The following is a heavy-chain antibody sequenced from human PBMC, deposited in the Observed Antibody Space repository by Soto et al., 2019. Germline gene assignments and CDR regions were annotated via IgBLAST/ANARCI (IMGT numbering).Heavy chain of an antibody. V-gene: IGHV4-34*01. D-gene: IGHD5-12*01. CDR2: INHSGTT. Sequence: SETLCLTCGVDGGSFGDYGGSWIRQSPGKGLEWIGEINHSGTTNYNPSLKSRVTISLDTSKNHFSLNLTSVTAADTAVYYSVATTMAYYYGMDVWGQGTTVTVSS. CDR1: GGSFGDYG. CDR3: VATTMAYYYGMDV. J-gene: IGHJ6*02.